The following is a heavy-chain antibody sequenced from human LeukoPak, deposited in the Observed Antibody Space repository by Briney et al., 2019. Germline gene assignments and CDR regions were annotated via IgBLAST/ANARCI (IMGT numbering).Heavy chain of an antibody. Sequence: SDPTLVKPTQTLTLTCTFSGFSLTTSGVGVGWIRQPPGKALEWLALIYWDDDKRYSPSLKSRVTITKDTSKNQVVLTMTNMDPVDTATYYCSRTRRGQIGWTNDYWGQGTLVTVSS. J-gene: IGHJ4*02. CDR1: GFSLTTSGVG. CDR3: SRTRRGQIGWTNDY. V-gene: IGHV2-5*02. CDR2: IYWDDDK. D-gene: IGHD6-19*01.